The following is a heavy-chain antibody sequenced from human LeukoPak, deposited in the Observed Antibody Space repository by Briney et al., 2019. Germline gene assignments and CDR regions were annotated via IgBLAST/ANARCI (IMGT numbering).Heavy chain of an antibody. Sequence: PGGSLRLSCAASGFTFSGSAMHWVRQAAGKGLEGVGRIRSKTNRYATSYAASVKGRFALSRDDSKNTAYLQMNSLKTEDTAVYYCTRYNVGFESWGQGTLVTVSS. J-gene: IGHJ4*02. V-gene: IGHV3-73*01. CDR1: GFTFSGSA. CDR2: IRSKTNRYAT. CDR3: TRYNVGFES. D-gene: IGHD1-1*01.